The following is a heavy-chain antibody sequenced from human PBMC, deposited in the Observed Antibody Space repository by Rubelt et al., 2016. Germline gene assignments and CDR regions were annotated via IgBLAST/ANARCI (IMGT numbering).Heavy chain of an antibody. Sequence: GSIYYSGNTYYTPSLKSRVTISFDTSKNQFSLKLTSVTAADTAVYYCARVISGYSYGYGDYWGQGTLVTVSS. J-gene: IGHJ4*02. D-gene: IGHD5-18*01. V-gene: IGHV4-39*07. CDR3: ARVISGYSYGYGDY. CDR2: IYYSGNT.